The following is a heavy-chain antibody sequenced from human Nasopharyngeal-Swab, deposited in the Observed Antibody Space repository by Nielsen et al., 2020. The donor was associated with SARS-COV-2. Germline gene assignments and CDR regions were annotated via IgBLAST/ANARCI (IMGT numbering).Heavy chain of an antibody. CDR2: IDWDDDK. Sequence: SGPTLAKPTQTLTLTCSFSGFSLSTSGMCVSWIRQPPGKALEWLALIDWDDDKYYSTSLKTRLTISKDTSKNQVVLTMTNMDPVDTATYYCARLRFLEGWFDPWGQGTLVTVSS. V-gene: IGHV2-70*01. D-gene: IGHD3-3*01. J-gene: IGHJ5*02. CDR3: ARLRFLEGWFDP. CDR1: GFSLSTSGMC.